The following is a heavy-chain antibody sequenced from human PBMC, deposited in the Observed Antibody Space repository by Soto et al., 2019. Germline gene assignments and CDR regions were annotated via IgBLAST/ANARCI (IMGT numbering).Heavy chain of an antibody. V-gene: IGHV3-74*01. J-gene: IGHJ3*02. CDR1: GFTFSSYW. D-gene: IGHD3-22*01. Sequence: PGVSLRQSCEAYGFTFSSYWLHRVRQAPGKGLVWVSRINNDGSSTSYADSVKGRFTISRDNAENTLYLQMNSLRAEATAVYFCARGSVIPTPQVALKAFASWGQVTMVTISS. CDR3: ARGSVIPTPQVALKAFAS. CDR2: INNDGSST.